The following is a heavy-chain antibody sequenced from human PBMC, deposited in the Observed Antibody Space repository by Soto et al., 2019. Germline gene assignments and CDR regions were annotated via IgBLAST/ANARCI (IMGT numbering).Heavy chain of an antibody. J-gene: IGHJ4*02. D-gene: IGHD6-13*01. CDR1: GFTFSSYA. CDR2: ISYDGSNE. V-gene: IGHV3-30-3*01. CDR3: ARGYTAAPRTSHFDY. Sequence: GGSLRLSCAASGFTFSSYAMHWVRQAPGKGLEWVAVISYDGSNEFYADSVKGRFTISRDNSKNTLYLQMNSLRAEDMAVYYCARGYTAAPRTSHFDYWGQGTLVTVSS.